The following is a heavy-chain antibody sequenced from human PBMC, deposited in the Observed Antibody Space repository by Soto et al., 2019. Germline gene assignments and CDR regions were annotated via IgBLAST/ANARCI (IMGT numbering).Heavy chain of an antibody. V-gene: IGHV1-8*01. D-gene: IGHD1-26*01. Sequence: ASVKVSCKASGYTFTSYDINWVRQATGQGLEWMGWMNPSSGFTGYAQKFQGRATMTWDTSISTAYMELSSLTSADTAVYYCARFVRHQLPTIDYWGQGALVTVS. CDR1: GYTFTSYD. CDR2: MNPSSGFT. J-gene: IGHJ4*02. CDR3: ARFVRHQLPTIDY.